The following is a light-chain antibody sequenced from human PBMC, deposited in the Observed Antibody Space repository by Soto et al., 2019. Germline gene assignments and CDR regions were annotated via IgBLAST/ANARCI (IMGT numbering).Light chain of an antibody. Sequence: EIVLTQSPATLSLSPGERATLSCRASQSINRHLAWYRQKPGQAPRLLIYDASNRATGIPARFSGSGSGTDFTLTISSLEPEDVATYYCQQLNNFVTFGPGTKVNI. V-gene: IGKV3-11*01. J-gene: IGKJ3*01. CDR2: DAS. CDR3: QQLNNFVT. CDR1: QSINRH.